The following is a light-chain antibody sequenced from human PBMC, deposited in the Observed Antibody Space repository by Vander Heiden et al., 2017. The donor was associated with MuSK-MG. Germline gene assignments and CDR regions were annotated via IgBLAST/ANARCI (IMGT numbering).Light chain of an antibody. V-gene: IGKV4-1*01. Sequence: DIVMTQSPDSLAVSLGERATINCKSSQSVLYSTNNKNYLAWYQQKPGQPPKLLIYWASTRESGVPDRFSASGSGTDFTLTISSLQAEDVAVYYCQQYDGTVYTFGQGTKLEIK. CDR2: WAS. CDR1: QSVLYSTNNKNY. J-gene: IGKJ2*01. CDR3: QQYDGTVYT.